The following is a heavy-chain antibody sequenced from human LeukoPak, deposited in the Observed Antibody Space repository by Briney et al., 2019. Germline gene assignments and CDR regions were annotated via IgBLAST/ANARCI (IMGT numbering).Heavy chain of an antibody. Sequence: ASVKVSCKASGYTFTAYYMHWVRQAPGQGLEWMGWVDSKNGDTKYAQKFQSRLTITRDTSIGIAYMELRSLISDDTAVYYCASEAYCSGGRCSVRRVAPWGQGTPVTVSS. J-gene: IGHJ5*02. CDR1: GYTFTAYY. CDR3: ASEAYCSGGRCSVRRVAP. V-gene: IGHV1-2*02. D-gene: IGHD2-15*01. CDR2: VDSKNGDT.